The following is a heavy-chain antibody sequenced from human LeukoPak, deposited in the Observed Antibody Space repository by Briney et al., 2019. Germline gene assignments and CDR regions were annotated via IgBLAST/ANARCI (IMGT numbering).Heavy chain of an antibody. CDR2: ISSSSSYI. CDR3: AVTFRRGIQLWLLDY. Sequence: GGSLRLSCAASGFTFSSYSMNWVRQAPGKGLEWVSSISSSSSYIYYADSVKGRFTISRDNAKNSLYLQMNSLGAEDTAVYYCAVTFRRGIQLWLLDYWGQGTLVTVSS. J-gene: IGHJ4*02. D-gene: IGHD5-18*01. CDR1: GFTFSSYS. V-gene: IGHV3-21*01.